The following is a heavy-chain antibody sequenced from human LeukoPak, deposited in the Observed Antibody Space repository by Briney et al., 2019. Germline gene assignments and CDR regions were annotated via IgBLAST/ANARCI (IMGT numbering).Heavy chain of an antibody. Sequence: GGSLRLSCAASGFTFSNYWMNWVRQAPGKGLVWVSRIEGDGSSTNYADSVKGRFTISRDNAKNTLYLQMNSLRAEDTAVYYYARSHWFDPWGQGTLVTVSS. CDR1: GFTFSNYW. CDR3: ARSHWFDP. CDR2: IEGDGSST. V-gene: IGHV3-74*01. J-gene: IGHJ5*02.